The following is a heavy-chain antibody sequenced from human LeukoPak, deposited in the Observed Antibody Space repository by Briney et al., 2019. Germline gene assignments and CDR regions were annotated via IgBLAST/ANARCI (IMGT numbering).Heavy chain of an antibody. J-gene: IGHJ5*02. CDR2: IFYSGST. D-gene: IGHD2-2*01. V-gene: IGHV4-39*01. CDR3: ARYCSSTSCYLGSAWFDP. Sequence: KTSEILSLTCTVSGGSISSSSYYWGWIRQPPGKGLEWIGSIFYSGSTYYNPSLKSRVTISVDTSKNQFSLKLSSVTAADTAVYYCARYCSSTSCYLGSAWFDPWGQGTLVTVSS. CDR1: GGSISSSSYY.